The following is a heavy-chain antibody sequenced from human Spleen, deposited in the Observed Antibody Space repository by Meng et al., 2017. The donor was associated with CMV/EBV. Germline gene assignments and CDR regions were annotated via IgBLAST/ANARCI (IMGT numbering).Heavy chain of an antibody. J-gene: IGHJ2*01. V-gene: IGHV3-30*02. CDR2: VHYDGSRT. CDR3: AKIIRYSSPFYWYFDL. CDR1: GFTFGSYG. Sequence: GGSLRLSCVASGFTFGSYGMSWVRQAPGEGLTWIAFVHYDGSRTYYADSVKGRFSISRDNSKNTLYLQMNSLRAEDTALYYCAKIIRYSSPFYWYFDLWGRGSLVTVSS. D-gene: IGHD6-6*01.